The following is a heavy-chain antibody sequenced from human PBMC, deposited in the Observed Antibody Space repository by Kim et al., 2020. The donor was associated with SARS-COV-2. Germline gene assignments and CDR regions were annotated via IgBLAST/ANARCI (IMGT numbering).Heavy chain of an antibody. J-gene: IGHJ4*02. Sequence: YADSVKGRFTISRDNAKNSLYLQMNSLGAEDTAVYYCARDYGSGGGGAFDYWGQGTLVTVSS. V-gene: IGHV3-21*01. CDR3: ARDYGSGGGGAFDY. D-gene: IGHD2-15*01.